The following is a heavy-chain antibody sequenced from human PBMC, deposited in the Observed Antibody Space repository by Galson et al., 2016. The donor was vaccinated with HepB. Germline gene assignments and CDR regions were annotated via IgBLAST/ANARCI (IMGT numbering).Heavy chain of an antibody. Sequence: SLRLSCAASGFTFSSYGMHWVRQAPGKGLEWVAVIWYDGSTKYYADSVKGRFTISRDNSKNKVFLQMNSLRAEDTAGYYCAKDSKGAADYWGQGTRVTVSS. CDR1: GFTFSSYG. J-gene: IGHJ4*02. CDR3: AKDSKGAADY. CDR2: IWYDGSTK. V-gene: IGHV3-33*06. D-gene: IGHD2-15*01.